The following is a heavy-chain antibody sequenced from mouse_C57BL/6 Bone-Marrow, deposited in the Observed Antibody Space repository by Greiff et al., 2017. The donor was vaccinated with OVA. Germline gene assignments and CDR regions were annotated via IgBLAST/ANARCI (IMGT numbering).Heavy chain of an antibody. J-gene: IGHJ1*03. V-gene: IGHV1-55*01. D-gene: IGHD1-1*01. Sequence: QVQLQQSGAELVKPGASVKMSCKASGYTFTSYWITWVKQRPGQGLEWIGDIYPGSGSTNYNEKFKSKATLTVDTSSSTAYMQLSSLTSEDSAVYYCARRYYGSSYWYFDFWGTGTTVTVSS. CDR2: IYPGSGST. CDR3: ARRYYGSSYWYFDF. CDR1: GYTFTSYW.